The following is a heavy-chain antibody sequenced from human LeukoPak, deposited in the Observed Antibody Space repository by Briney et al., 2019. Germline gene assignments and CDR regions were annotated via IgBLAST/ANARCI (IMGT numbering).Heavy chain of an antibody. J-gene: IGHJ5*02. CDR1: GGSISGSY. CDR2: IYSRGST. V-gene: IGHV4-4*09. CDR3: VRRGGRFDT. Sequence: PSETLSLTCTVSGGSISGSYWSWIRQPPGKGLEWIGYIYSRGSTNYNPSLKSRVTIGVDTSRNQFSLKLSSVTAADTAVYYCVRRGGRFDTWGQGTLVTVSS.